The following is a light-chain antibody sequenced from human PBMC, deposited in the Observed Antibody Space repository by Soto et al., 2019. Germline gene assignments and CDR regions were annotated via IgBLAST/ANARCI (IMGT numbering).Light chain of an antibody. CDR1: SGPVFTSSY. Sequence: QAVVTQEPSFSVSPGGTVTLTFGLRSGPVFTSSYPNWYQQTPGQAPRTLIFNTNTRSSGVTDRVSGSILGDKAALTITGAQGDDDSYYCCLLYLGGCIWVFGGGTKLPVL. CDR3: LLYLGGCIWV. J-gene: IGLJ3*02. CDR2: NTN. V-gene: IGLV8-61*01.